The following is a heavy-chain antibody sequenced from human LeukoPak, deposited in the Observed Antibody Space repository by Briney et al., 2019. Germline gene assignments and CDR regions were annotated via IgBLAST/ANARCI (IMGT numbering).Heavy chain of an antibody. J-gene: IGHJ4*02. CDR3: ARGGYGSGSYGDY. D-gene: IGHD3-10*01. CDR2: INQDGGEK. Sequence: GGSLRLSCAASGFTFSSYWMSWVRQAPEKGLEWVANINQDGGEKYYVDSVRGRFTISRDNADNSLSLQMNSLRAEDTAVYYCARGGYGSGSYGDYWGQGTLVTVSS. V-gene: IGHV3-7*03. CDR1: GFTFSSYW.